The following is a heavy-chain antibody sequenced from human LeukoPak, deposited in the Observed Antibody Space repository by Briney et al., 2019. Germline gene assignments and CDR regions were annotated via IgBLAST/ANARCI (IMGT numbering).Heavy chain of an antibody. CDR1: GFTFSSYE. J-gene: IGHJ3*02. Sequence: PGGSLRLSCAASGFTFSSYEMNWVRQAPGKGLEWVSYISSSGSTIYYADSVKGRFTISRDNAKNSLYLQMNSLRAEDTAVYYCARDLPHTKGDAFDIWGQGTMVTVSS. D-gene: IGHD2-2*01. CDR2: ISSSGSTI. CDR3: ARDLPHTKGDAFDI. V-gene: IGHV3-48*03.